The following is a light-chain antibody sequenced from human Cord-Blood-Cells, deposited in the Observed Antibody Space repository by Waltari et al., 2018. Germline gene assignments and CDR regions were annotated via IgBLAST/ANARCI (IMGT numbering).Light chain of an antibody. CDR1: SRDVGGYNY. Sequence: QSALTQPRPVSGSPGQPVTISSTGTSRDVGGYNYVLLYQQHPGKAPKLMIYDVSKRPSGVPDRFSGSKSGNTASLTISGLQAEDEADYYCCSYAGSYTYWVFGGGTKLTVL. CDR3: CSYAGSYTYWV. V-gene: IGLV2-11*01. J-gene: IGLJ3*02. CDR2: DVS.